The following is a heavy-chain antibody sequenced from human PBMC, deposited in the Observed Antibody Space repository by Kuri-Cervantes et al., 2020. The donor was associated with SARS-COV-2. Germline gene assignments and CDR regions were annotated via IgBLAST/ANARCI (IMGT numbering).Heavy chain of an antibody. D-gene: IGHD3-3*01. CDR1: GFTFGDYA. J-gene: IGHJ4*02. CDR3: TRENFWSGYSDY. Sequence: GGSLRLSCTASGFTFGDYAMSWVRQAPGKGLEWVGFIRSKAYGGTTEYAASVKGRFTISRDDSKSIAYLQMNSLKTEDTAVYYCTRENFWSGYSDYWGQGTLVTVSS. CDR2: IRSKAYGGTT. V-gene: IGHV3-49*04.